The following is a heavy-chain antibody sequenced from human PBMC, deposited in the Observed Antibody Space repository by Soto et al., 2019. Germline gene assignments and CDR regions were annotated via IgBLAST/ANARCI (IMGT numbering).Heavy chain of an antibody. D-gene: IGHD6-19*01. CDR1: GYSITAGGYY. CDR3: ARMYSSGSGWFHP. CDR2: FYSSGSI. Sequence: TLSLTCFVSGYSITAGGYYWSWIRHHPGKGLEWIGSFYSSGSIIYNPSLRSRVSISGDTSSNQFSMSLTSVTAADTARYYCARMYSSGSGWFHPWG. V-gene: IGHV4-31*03. J-gene: IGHJ5*02.